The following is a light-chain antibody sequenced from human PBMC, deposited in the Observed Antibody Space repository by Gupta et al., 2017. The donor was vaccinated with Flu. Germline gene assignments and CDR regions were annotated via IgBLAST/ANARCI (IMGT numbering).Light chain of an antibody. CDR1: QESFYSSTNKSY. V-gene: IGKV4-1*01. CDR3: QQYFNRPTT. J-gene: IGKJ4*01. CDR2: WAS. Sequence: SLGETATIDCKSSQESFYSSTNKSYLAWYQQKPGQPPKVLLYWASIRQAGVPDRFIGGGSGTDFSLTISRLQAEDVAVYYCQQYFNRPTTFGRGTTLEIK.